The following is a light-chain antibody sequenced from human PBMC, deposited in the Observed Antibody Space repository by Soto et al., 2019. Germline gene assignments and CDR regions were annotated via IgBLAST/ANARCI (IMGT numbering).Light chain of an antibody. J-gene: IGKJ4*01. V-gene: IGKV1-16*02. CDR1: QDIRNY. CDR2: AAS. Sequence: DIQMTQSPSSLSASVGDRVTITCRASQDIRNYLAWFQQKPGQAPKSLIYAASSLQSGVPSKFSGSGSGTDFTLTISSLQPGDFATYYCQHYSRYPLTFGGGTEVEIK. CDR3: QHYSRYPLT.